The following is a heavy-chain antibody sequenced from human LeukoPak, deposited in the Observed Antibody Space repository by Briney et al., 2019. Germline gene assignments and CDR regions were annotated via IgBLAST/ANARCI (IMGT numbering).Heavy chain of an antibody. CDR2: ISSSSSYI. V-gene: IGHV3-21*01. CDR3: ARDPGIAAAGTSFDY. CDR1: GFTFSSYS. Sequence: PGRSLRLSCAASGFTFSSYSMNWVRQAPGKGLEWVSSISSSSSYIYYADSVKGRFTISRDNAKNSLYLQMNSLRAEDTAVYYCARDPGIAAAGTSFDYWGQGTLVTVSS. J-gene: IGHJ4*02. D-gene: IGHD6-13*01.